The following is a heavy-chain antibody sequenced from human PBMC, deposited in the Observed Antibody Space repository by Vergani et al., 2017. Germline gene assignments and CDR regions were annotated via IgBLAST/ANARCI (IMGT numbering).Heavy chain of an antibody. V-gene: IGHV1-69*04. J-gene: IGHJ6*03. Sequence: QVQLVQSGAEVKKPGSSVKVSCKASGGTFSSYAISWVRQAPGQGLEWMGRIIPILGIANYAQKFQGSVTITADKSTSKAYMELSSLRSEDTAVYYCARGPDEVRGSDYYYYMDVWGKGTTVTVSS. CDR2: IIPILGIA. CDR3: ARGPDEVRGSDYYYYMDV. D-gene: IGHD1-26*01. CDR1: GGTFSSYA.